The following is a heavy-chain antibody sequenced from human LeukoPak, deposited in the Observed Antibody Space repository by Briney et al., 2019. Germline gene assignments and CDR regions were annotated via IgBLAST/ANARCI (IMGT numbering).Heavy chain of an antibody. CDR3: ARESDHSGSYHYYGMDV. V-gene: IGHV3-30*04. CDR1: GFTFSSYG. J-gene: IGHJ6*02. CDR2: ISYDGSNK. D-gene: IGHD1-26*01. Sequence: GWSLRLSCAASGFTFSSYGMHWVRQAPGKGLEWVAVISYDGSNKYYADSVKGRFTISRDNSKNTLYLQMNSLRAEDTAVYYCARESDHSGSYHYYGMDVWGQGTTVTVSS.